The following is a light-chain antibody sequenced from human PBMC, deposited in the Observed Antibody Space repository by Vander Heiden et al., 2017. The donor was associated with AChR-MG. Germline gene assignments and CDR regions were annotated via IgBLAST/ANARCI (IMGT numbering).Light chain of an antibody. J-gene: IGKJ2*01. CDR1: QSISTY. CDR2: AAS. CDR3: QQIDSAPMYT. Sequence: DIQMTQSPSSLSASVGDRVTITCRASQSISTYLNWYQQKPGKAPKLLIYAASSLQSGVPSRFSDYGYGTDFTLTISSLQPEDFAIYYCQQIDSAPMYTFGQGTKVEIK. V-gene: IGKV1-39*01.